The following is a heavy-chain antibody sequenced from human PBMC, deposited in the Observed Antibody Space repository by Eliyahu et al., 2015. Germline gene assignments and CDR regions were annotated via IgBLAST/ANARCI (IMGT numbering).Heavy chain of an antibody. J-gene: IGHJ4*02. CDR1: GXSISXGYY. CDR3: ARDVVVVTAIRE. D-gene: IGHD2-21*02. Sequence: QVQLQESGPGLVKPSETLSLXCTAXGXSISXGYYXGWXRQPPGKGLEWIGSIYHSGSTYYNPSLKSRVTISVDTSKNQFSLKLSSVTAADTAVYYCARDVVVVTAIREWGQGTLVTVSS. V-gene: IGHV4-38-2*02. CDR2: IYHSGST.